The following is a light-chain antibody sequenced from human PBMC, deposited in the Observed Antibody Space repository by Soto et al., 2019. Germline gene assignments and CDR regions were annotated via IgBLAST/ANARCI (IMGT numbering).Light chain of an antibody. V-gene: IGLV4-69*01. J-gene: IGLJ2*01. CDR2: LNSDGSH. CDR1: SWHCSYA. CDR3: QPWGGGIPV. Sequence: QLVLPQSPSAAAALRASVKLTCTLNSWHCSYAIAWHQQQPEKGPRYLMKLNSDGSHSKGDGIPDRFSGSSSGAERYLNIASLQSEEGADYYCQPWGGGIPVLGGGTKVTLL.